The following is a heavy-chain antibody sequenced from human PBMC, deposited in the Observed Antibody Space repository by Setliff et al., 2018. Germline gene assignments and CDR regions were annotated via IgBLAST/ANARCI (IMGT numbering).Heavy chain of an antibody. Sequence: GASVKVSCKASGATFSSYGISWVRQAPGQGLERMGGTIPMFGTTEYAQKFQGRLTIIKDESTNTAFMQLSSLRSDDTAVYYCVREGVDSRSSTDYRYYMDVWGKGTTVTVSS. CDR1: GATFSSYG. CDR2: TIPMFGTT. CDR3: VREGVDSRSSTDYRYYMDV. J-gene: IGHJ6*03. V-gene: IGHV1-69*05. D-gene: IGHD3-22*01.